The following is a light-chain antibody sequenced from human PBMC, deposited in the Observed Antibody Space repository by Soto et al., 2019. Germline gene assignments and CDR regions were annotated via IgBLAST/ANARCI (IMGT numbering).Light chain of an antibody. Sequence: EIVMTKSTATLSVSPGERSPLYCRSSQSVSSYLAWYQQKPGQAPRLLIYDASNRATGIPARFSGSGSGTDFTLTISSLEPEDFAVYYRQQGSNWPPITFGKGPRREIK. J-gene: IGKJ5*01. V-gene: IGKV3-11*01. CDR1: QSVSSY. CDR2: DAS. CDR3: QQGSNWPPIT.